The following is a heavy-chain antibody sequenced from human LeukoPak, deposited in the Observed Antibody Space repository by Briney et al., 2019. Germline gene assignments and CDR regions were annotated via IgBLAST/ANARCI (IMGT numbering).Heavy chain of an antibody. CDR3: ARGDWGQTAMVTLFDY. V-gene: IGHV3-21*01. D-gene: IGHD5-18*01. CDR2: ISSSSSYI. Sequence: GGSLRLSCAASGFTFSSYSMNWVRQAPGKGLEWVSSISSSSSYIYYADSAKGRFTISRDNAKNSLYLQMNSLRAEDTAVYYCARGDWGQTAMVTLFDYWGQGTLVTVSS. J-gene: IGHJ4*02. CDR1: GFTFSSYS.